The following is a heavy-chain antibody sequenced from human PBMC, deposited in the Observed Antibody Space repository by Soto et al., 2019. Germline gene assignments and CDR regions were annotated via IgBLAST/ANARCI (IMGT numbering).Heavy chain of an antibody. CDR2: VYYSGST. V-gene: IGHV4-61*01. CDR1: GASVNSENYY. Sequence: SSETLSLTCTVSGASVNSENYYWSWIRQPPGKGLEWIGYVYYSGSTNYNPSLKSRATISLDTYKNQFSLKMTSMTSADTAFYYSARGLFRFLQWFDTWGQGTLVTVSS. CDR3: ARGLFRFLQWFDT. D-gene: IGHD3-3*01. J-gene: IGHJ5*02.